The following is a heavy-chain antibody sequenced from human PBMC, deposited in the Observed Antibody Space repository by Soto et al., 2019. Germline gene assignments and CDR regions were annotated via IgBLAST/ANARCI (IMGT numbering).Heavy chain of an antibody. CDR3: ARLRGATTVTRDDFDI. V-gene: IGHV4-59*01. J-gene: IGHJ3*02. CDR1: GGSISSYY. CDR2: IYYSGST. D-gene: IGHD4-17*01. Sequence: SETLSLTCTVSGGSISSYYWSWIRQPPGKGLEWIGYIYYSGSTNYNPSLKSRVTISVDTSKNQFSLKLSSVTAAGTAVYYCARLRGATTVTRDDFDIWGQGTMVTVS.